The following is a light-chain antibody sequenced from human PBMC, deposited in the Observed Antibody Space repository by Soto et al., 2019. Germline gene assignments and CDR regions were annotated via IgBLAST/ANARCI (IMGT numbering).Light chain of an antibody. J-gene: IGKJ5*01. CDR3: QQSYMDPIT. CDR2: AAS. Sequence: DIQMTQSPSSLSASVGDRVTITCRASQSISSYLNWYQQKPGKDPKLLIYAASSLQSGVPSRFSGSGSGTDFTLSISSVQPEDFATYFCQQSYMDPITVGQGTRLEIK. V-gene: IGKV1-39*01. CDR1: QSISSY.